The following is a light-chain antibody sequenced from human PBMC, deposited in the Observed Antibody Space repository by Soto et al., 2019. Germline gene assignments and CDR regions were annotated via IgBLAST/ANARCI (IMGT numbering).Light chain of an antibody. CDR3: QQYNNWPPIT. CDR1: QNINTN. CDR2: GAF. Sequence: IVITQSPATLSVSPGERATLSCRASQNINTNLAWYQQKPGQAPRLLVYGAFTRAPGIPARFSGSGSGTEFALTITSLQSEDFAVYYCQQYNNWPPITFGQGTRLEIK. V-gene: IGKV3-15*01. J-gene: IGKJ5*01.